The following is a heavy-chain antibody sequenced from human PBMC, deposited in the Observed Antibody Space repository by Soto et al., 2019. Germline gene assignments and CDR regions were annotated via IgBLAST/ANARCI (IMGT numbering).Heavy chain of an antibody. CDR3: ARGKYYYDSSGYYYGGPFDY. Sequence: GXSVKVSCKASVYTFTGYYMHWVRQAPGQGLEWMGWINPNSGGTNYAQKFQGRVTMTRDTSISTAYMELSRLRSDDTAVYYCARGKYYYDSSGYYYGGPFDYWGQGTLVTVSS. CDR1: VYTFTGYY. D-gene: IGHD3-22*01. CDR2: INPNSGGT. V-gene: IGHV1-2*02. J-gene: IGHJ4*02.